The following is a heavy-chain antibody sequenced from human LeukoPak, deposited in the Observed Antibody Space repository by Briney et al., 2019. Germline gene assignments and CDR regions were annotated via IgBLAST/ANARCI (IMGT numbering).Heavy chain of an antibody. J-gene: IGHJ4*02. D-gene: IGHD3-22*01. CDR1: GYSISSSYY. V-gene: IGHV4-39*01. Sequence: SETLSLTCTVSGYSISSSYYWGWIRQPPGKGLEWIGSIYYSGSTYYNPSLKSRVTISVDTSKNQFSLKLSSVTAADMAVYYCARRSYYYDSSYFDYWGQGTLVTVSS. CDR3: ARRSYYYDSSYFDY. CDR2: IYYSGST.